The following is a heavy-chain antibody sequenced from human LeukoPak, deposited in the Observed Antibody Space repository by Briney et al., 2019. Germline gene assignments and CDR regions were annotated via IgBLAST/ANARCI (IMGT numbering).Heavy chain of an antibody. CDR3: VVVVEPPDSDGFDV. CDR1: GFTFGNSW. Sequence: GGSLRLSCAASGFTFGNSWVHWVRQAPGKGLVWVSLINADGSTTTYADSVKGRFTISRDNARNTLSLQMNSLTMEDTAVYYCVVVVEPPDSDGFDVWGQGTMITVSS. D-gene: IGHD1-14*01. CDR2: INADGSTT. V-gene: IGHV3-74*01. J-gene: IGHJ3*01.